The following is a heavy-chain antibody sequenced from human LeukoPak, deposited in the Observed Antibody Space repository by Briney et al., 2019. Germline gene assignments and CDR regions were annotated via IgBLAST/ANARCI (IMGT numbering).Heavy chain of an antibody. V-gene: IGHV1-2*02. CDR1: GYTFTHYY. Sequence: GASVKVSCKASGYTFTHYYIHWVRQAPGQGLEWMGWINPNSGGTNYAQKFQGRVTMTRDTSISTAYMELSSLRSDDTAVYYCARALPMFRGLTSWDYWGQGTLVIVSS. CDR3: ARALPMFRGLTSWDY. CDR2: INPNSGGT. D-gene: IGHD3-10*01. J-gene: IGHJ4*02.